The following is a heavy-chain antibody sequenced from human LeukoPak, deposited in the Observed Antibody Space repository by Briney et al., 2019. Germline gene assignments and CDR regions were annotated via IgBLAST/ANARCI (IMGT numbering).Heavy chain of an antibody. CDR2: ISAYNGNT. CDR1: GYTFTSYG. D-gene: IGHD2-2*01. J-gene: IGHJ4*02. V-gene: IGHV1-18*01. Sequence: AASVKVSCKASGYTFTSYGISWVRQAPGQGLEWMGWISAYNGNTNYAQKLQGRVTMTTDTSTSTAYMELRSLRSDDTAVYYCARDRLLIVPAARGGWNYANYWGQGTLVTVSS. CDR3: ARDRLLIVPAARGGWNYANY.